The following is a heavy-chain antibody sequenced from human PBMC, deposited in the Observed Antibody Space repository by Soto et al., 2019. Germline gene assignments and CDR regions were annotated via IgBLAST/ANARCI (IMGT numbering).Heavy chain of an antibody. Sequence: ASVKVSCKASGYTFTSYGISWVRQAPGQGLEWMGWISAYNGNTNYAQKLQGRVTMTTDTSTSTAYMELRSLRSDDTAVYYCARIGYYYDSSGHHFDPWGQGTLVTLSS. D-gene: IGHD3-22*01. CDR1: GYTFTSYG. J-gene: IGHJ5*02. CDR2: ISAYNGNT. CDR3: ARIGYYYDSSGHHFDP. V-gene: IGHV1-18*01.